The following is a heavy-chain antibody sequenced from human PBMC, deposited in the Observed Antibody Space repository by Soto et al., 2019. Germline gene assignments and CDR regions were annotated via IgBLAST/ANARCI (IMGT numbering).Heavy chain of an antibody. CDR1: GFTVTSNY. V-gene: IGHV3-66*01. CDR3: ARGEFAY. J-gene: IGHJ4*02. CDR2: VNSGGAT. Sequence: EIQVVESGGGSVQPGGSLRLSCTASGFTVTSNYMNWVRQAPGKGLEWVSIVNSGGATYYADSVKGRFSISRDISQNTVYLRMNSLRVEDTAVYYCARGEFAYWGQGTLVTVSS.